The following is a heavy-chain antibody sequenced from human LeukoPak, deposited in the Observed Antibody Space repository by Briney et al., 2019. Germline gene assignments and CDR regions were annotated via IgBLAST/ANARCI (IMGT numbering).Heavy chain of an antibody. CDR2: ISSSSSYI. CDR3: ARDLPYENFDY. Sequence: PGGSLRLSCAAYGFTFSSYTMNWVRQAPGKGLEWVSSISSSSSYIYYADSVKGRFTISRDNAKNSLYLQMNSLRAEDTAVHYCARDLPYENFDYWGQGTLVTVSS. CDR1: GFTFSSYT. J-gene: IGHJ4*02. V-gene: IGHV3-21*01. D-gene: IGHD2-8*01.